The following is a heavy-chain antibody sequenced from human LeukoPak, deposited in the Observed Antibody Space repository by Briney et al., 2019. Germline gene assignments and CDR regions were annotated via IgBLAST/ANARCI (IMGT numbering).Heavy chain of an antibody. D-gene: IGHD5-12*01. CDR3: ARVGGYSGYEPTN. V-gene: IGHV3-48*04. J-gene: IGHJ4*02. CDR1: GFTLSSYA. CDR2: ISSSGSAI. Sequence: GGSLRLSCAASGFTLSSYAMSWVRQAPGKGLEWVSYISSSGSAIYYADSVKGRFTISRDNAKNSLYLQMNSLRAEDTAVYYCARVGGYSGYEPTNWGQGTLVTVSS.